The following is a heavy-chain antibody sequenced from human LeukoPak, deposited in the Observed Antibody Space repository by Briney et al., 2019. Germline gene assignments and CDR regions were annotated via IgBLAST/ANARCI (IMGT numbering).Heavy chain of an antibody. D-gene: IGHD3-9*01. J-gene: IGHJ5*02. CDR3: AKDEERILTGYYA. CDR2: ISGSGGST. V-gene: IGHV3-23*01. CDR1: GFTFSSYG. Sequence: GGSLRLSCAASGFTFSSYGMSWVRQAPGKGLEWVSAISGSGGSTYYADSVKGRFTISRDNSKNTLYLQMNSLRAEDTAVYYCAKDEERILTGYYAWGQGTLVTVSS.